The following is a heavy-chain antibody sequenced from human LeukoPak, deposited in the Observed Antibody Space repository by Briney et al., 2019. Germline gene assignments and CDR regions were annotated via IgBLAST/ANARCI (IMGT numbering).Heavy chain of an antibody. Sequence: SQTLSLTCAISGDSVSNNDASWNWIGQSPSRGLEWLGRTYYRIKWYYDYAVSVRSRATINPDTSENQVSLQLNSVTPEDTAVYYCARGGRGWYVSVFDSWGQGTLVTVSA. CDR2: TYYRIKWYY. V-gene: IGHV6-1*01. J-gene: IGHJ5*01. CDR1: GDSVSNNDAS. CDR3: ARGGRGWYVSVFDS. D-gene: IGHD6-19*01.